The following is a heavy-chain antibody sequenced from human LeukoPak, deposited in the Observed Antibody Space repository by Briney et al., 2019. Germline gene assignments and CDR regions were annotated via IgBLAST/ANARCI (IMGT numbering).Heavy chain of an antibody. J-gene: IGHJ3*02. V-gene: IGHV3-48*03. Sequence: PGGSLRLSCVASGFTFSSYEMNWVRQAPGKGLEWVSYISSSGSTIYYADSVKGRFTISRDNAKNSLYLQMNSLRAEDTAAYYCARGAGITMIVVVRAAFDIWGQGTMVTVSS. CDR3: ARGAGITMIVVVRAAFDI. D-gene: IGHD3-22*01. CDR1: GFTFSSYE. CDR2: ISSSGSTI.